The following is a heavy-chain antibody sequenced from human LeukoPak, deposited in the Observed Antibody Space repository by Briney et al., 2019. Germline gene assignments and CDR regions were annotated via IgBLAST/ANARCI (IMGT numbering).Heavy chain of an antibody. CDR2: IYTSGST. V-gene: IGHV4-4*09. J-gene: IGHJ4*02. CDR3: ARHDYGDYGFDY. D-gene: IGHD4-17*01. CDR1: GGSISSYY. Sequence: SETLSLTCTVSGGSISSYYWSRIQQPPGKGLEWIGYIYTSGSTNYNPSLKSRVTISVVTFKNQFSLKLSSVTAADTAVYYCARHDYGDYGFDYWGQGTLVTVSS.